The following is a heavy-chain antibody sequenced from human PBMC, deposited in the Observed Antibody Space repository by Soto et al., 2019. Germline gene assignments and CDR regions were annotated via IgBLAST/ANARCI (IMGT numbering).Heavy chain of an antibody. CDR3: ARERSLTMVRGVVTILDY. Sequence: SETLSLTCTVSGGSISSYYWSWIRQPPGKGLEWIGYIYYSGSTDYNPSPKSRVTMSVDTSKNQFSLKLSSVTAADTAVYYCARERSLTMVRGVVTILDYWGQGTLVTVSS. V-gene: IGHV4-59*01. CDR1: GGSISSYY. D-gene: IGHD3-10*01. CDR2: IYYSGST. J-gene: IGHJ4*02.